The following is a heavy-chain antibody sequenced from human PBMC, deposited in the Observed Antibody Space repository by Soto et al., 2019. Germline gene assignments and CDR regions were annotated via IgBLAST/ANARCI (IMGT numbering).Heavy chain of an antibody. D-gene: IGHD2-15*01. J-gene: IGHJ4*02. CDR2: IYYSGST. CDR1: GGSISSYY. V-gene: IGHV4-59*01. Sequence: SETLSLTCTVSGGSISSYYWSWIRQPPGKGLEWIGYIYYSGSTNYNPSLKSRVTISVDTSKNQFSLKLSSVTAANTAVYYCARGILRGGFDYWGQGTLVTVSS. CDR3: ARGILRGGFDY.